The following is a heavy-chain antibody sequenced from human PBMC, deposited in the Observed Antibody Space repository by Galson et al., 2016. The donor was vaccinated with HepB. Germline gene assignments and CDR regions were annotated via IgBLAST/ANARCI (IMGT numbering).Heavy chain of an antibody. Sequence: SETLSLTCTVSGVPVRTFYWSWVRHPPGKGLEWLGYISYSGTADYNPSLKSRVTISMDESKNQVSLKLNSTTAADTAVYYCARNDVLQVFHGMDVWGPGTTVTVSS. D-gene: IGHD4-11*01. CDR2: ISYSGTA. J-gene: IGHJ6*02. CDR1: GVPVRTFY. V-gene: IGHV4-59*02. CDR3: ARNDVLQVFHGMDV.